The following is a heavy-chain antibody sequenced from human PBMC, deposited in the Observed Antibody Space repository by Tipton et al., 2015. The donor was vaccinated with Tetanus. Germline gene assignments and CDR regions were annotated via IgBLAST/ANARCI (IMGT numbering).Heavy chain of an antibody. CDR1: GGSISSSSYY. CDR2: IYYSGST. J-gene: IGHJ4*02. D-gene: IGHD3-10*02. V-gene: IGHV4-39*01. CDR3: AREWSGYFDY. Sequence: LRLSCTVSGGSISSSSYYWGWIRQPPGKGLEWIGSIYYSGSTYYNPSLKSRVTISVDTSKNQFSLKLSSVTAADTAVYYCAREWSGYFDYWGQGTLVTVSS.